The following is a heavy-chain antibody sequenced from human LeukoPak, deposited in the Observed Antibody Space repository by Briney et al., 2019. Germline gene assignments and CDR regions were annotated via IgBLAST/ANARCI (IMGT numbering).Heavy chain of an antibody. CDR2: ISWNSGSI. Sequence: GGSLRLSCAASGFTFDDYAMHWVRQAPGKGLEWVSGISWNSGSIGYADSVKGRFTISRDNAKNSLYLQMNSLRAEDMALYYCAKGTQLVPAFDIWGQGTMVTVSS. CDR3: AKGTQLVPAFDI. D-gene: IGHD6-13*01. V-gene: IGHV3-9*03. CDR1: GFTFDDYA. J-gene: IGHJ3*02.